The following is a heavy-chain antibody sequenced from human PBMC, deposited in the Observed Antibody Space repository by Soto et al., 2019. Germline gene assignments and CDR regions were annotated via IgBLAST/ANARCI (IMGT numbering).Heavy chain of an antibody. Sequence: QVQLQQWGAGLLKPSETLSLTCAVYGGSFSGYYWSWIRQPPGKGLEWIGEINHSGSTNYNPSLKSRVTISVDTSKNQFSLKLSSVTAADTAVYYCASRKNCSGGSCYSRGHWFDPWGQGTLVTVSS. D-gene: IGHD2-15*01. CDR1: GGSFSGYY. CDR3: ASRKNCSGGSCYSRGHWFDP. CDR2: INHSGST. J-gene: IGHJ5*02. V-gene: IGHV4-34*01.